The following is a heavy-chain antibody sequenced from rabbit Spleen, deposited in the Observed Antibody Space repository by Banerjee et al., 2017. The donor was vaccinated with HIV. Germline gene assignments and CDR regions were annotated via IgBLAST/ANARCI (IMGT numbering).Heavy chain of an antibody. D-gene: IGHD8-1*01. CDR3: ARDTGTSFSTYGMDL. Sequence: QSLEESGGDLVKPGASLTLTCTASEFSFSYSYYMCWVRQAPGKGLEWIACIAAGSSGYTYYASWAKGRFTISKTSSTTVTLQMTSLTAADTATYFCARDTGTSFSTYGMDLWGPGTLVTVS. CDR1: EFSFSYSYY. J-gene: IGHJ6*01. CDR2: IAAGSSGYT. V-gene: IGHV1S40*01.